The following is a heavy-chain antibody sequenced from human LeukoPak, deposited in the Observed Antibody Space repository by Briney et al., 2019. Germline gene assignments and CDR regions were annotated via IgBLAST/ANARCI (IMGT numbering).Heavy chain of an antibody. CDR3: GRGGNGIDI. D-gene: IGHD2-8*01. CDR1: GFTFSHYL. J-gene: IGHJ3*02. Sequence: GGSLRLSCAASGFTFSHYLMHWVRQAPGKGVVWVSRINSDESNTNSYADSVKGRFIISRDNAKNTLYLQMNSLRAEDTAVYFCGRGGNGIDIWGQGTTVIVSS. CDR2: INSDESNT. V-gene: IGHV3-74*01.